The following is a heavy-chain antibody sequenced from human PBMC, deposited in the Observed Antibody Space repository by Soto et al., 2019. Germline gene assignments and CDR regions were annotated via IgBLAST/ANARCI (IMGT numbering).Heavy chain of an antibody. CDR3: TISLTCYYYYGMDV. CDR2: IRSKAYGGTT. Sequence: GGSLRLSCTASGFTFGDYAMSWVRQAPGKGLEWVGFIRSKAYGGTTEYAASVKGRFTISRDDSKSIAYLQMNSPKTEDTAVYYCTISLTCYYYYGMDVWGQGTTVTVSS. V-gene: IGHV3-49*04. D-gene: IGHD7-27*01. CDR1: GFTFGDYA. J-gene: IGHJ6*02.